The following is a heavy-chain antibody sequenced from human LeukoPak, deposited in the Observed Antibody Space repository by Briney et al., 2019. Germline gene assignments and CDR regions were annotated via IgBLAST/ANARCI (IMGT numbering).Heavy chain of an antibody. V-gene: IGHV3-48*03. J-gene: IGHJ4*02. CDR1: GFTFSTYE. CDR2: ISRGGSDT. Sequence: PGVSLRLSCAASGFTFSTYEMQWVRHAPGEGLEWVSYISRGGSDTFYAGSVKGRFTISRDNARHSLSLQMNSLGAEDTGVYYCATVGSSSVAGYWGQGTLVTVSS. D-gene: IGHD6-6*01. CDR3: ATVGSSSVAGY.